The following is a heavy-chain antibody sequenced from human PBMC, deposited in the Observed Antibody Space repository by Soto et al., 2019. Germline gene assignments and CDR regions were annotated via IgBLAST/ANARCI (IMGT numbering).Heavy chain of an antibody. CDR3: ASSFIAARPSYFDY. CDR2: IIPIFGTA. CDR1: GGTFSSYA. Sequence: QVQLVQSGAEVKKPGSSVKVSCKASGGTFSSYAISWVRQAPGQGLEWMGGIIPIFGTANYAQKFQGRVTITADESTSTADMELSSLRSEDTAVYYCASSFIAARPSYFDYWGQGTLVTVSS. D-gene: IGHD6-6*01. J-gene: IGHJ4*02. V-gene: IGHV1-69*12.